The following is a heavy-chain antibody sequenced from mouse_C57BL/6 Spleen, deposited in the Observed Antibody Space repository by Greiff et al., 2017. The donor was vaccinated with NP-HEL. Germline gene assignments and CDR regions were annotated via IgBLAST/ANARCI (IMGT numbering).Heavy chain of an antibody. J-gene: IGHJ4*01. V-gene: IGHV1-50*01. CDR3: ARSTITTVGPYAMDY. CDR2: IDPSDSYT. CDR1: GYTFTSYW. Sequence: QVQLKQPGAELVKPGASVKLSCKASGYTFTSYWMQWVKQRPGQGLEWIGEIDPSDSYTNYNQKFKGKATLTVDTASSTAYMQLSSLTSEDSAVDYCARSTITTVGPYAMDYWGQGTSVTVSS. D-gene: IGHD1-1*01.